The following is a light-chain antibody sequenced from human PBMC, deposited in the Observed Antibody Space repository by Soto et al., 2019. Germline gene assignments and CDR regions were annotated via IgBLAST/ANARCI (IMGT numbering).Light chain of an antibody. V-gene: IGKV3-11*01. J-gene: IGKJ4*01. Sequence: EIVLTQSPATLSLSPGERATLSCRASQSVSSYFAWYQQKPGQEPSLLIYDASNRATGIPDRFSGSGSGTDFTLTISSLEPEDFAVYYCQQRGNWPLTFGGGTKVEIK. CDR1: QSVSSY. CDR3: QQRGNWPLT. CDR2: DAS.